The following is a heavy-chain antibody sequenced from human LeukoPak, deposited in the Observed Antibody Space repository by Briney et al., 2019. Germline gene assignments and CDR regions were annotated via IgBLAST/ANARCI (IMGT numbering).Heavy chain of an antibody. V-gene: IGHV3-21*01. Sequence: GGSLRLSCAASGLTFSSYSMNWVRQAPGKGLEWVSSISSSSSYIYYADSVKGRFTISRDNAKNSLYLQMNSLRAEDTAVYYCARDAWGYSYGQVDYWGQGTLVTVSS. CDR3: ARDAWGYSYGQVDY. CDR2: ISSSSSYI. D-gene: IGHD5-18*01. CDR1: GLTFSSYS. J-gene: IGHJ4*02.